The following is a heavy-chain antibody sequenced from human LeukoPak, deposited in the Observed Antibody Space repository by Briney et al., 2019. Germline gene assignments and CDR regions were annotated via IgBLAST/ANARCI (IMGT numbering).Heavy chain of an antibody. CDR3: ARHFGTPVWDDSSGYYWHWFDP. CDR1: GGSISSSTYY. J-gene: IGHJ5*02. CDR2: IYYGGST. D-gene: IGHD3-22*01. V-gene: IGHV4-39*01. Sequence: PSETLSLTCTVSGGSISSSTYYWGWIRQPPGKGLEWIGSIYYGGSTYYNPSLKSRVTTSVDTSKNQFSLKLSSVTAADTAVYYCARHFGTPVWDDSSGYYWHWFDPWGQGTLVTVSS.